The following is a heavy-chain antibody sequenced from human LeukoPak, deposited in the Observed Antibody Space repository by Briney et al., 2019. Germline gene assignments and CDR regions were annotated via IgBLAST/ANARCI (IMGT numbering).Heavy chain of an antibody. Sequence: SETLSLTCAVYGGSFSGYYWSWIRQPPGKGLEWIGEINHSGSTSYNPSLKSRVTISVDTSKNQFSLKLSSVTAADTAVYYCARGRESKYYDFWSGYYCYWGQGTLVTVSS. CDR1: GGSFSGYY. D-gene: IGHD3-3*01. V-gene: IGHV4-34*01. CDR3: ARGRESKYYDFWSGYYCY. CDR2: INHSGST. J-gene: IGHJ4*02.